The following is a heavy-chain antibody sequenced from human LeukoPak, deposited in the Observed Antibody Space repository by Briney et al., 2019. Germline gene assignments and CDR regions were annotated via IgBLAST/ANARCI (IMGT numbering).Heavy chain of an antibody. V-gene: IGHV3-11*01. CDR2: ISSSGSTI. D-gene: IGHD3-10*01. J-gene: IGHJ4*02. CDR1: GFTFSDYY. CDR3: AKGKFGDPLNY. Sequence: GGSLRLSCAASGFTFSDYYMSWIRQAPGKGLEWVSYISSSGSTIYYADSVKGRFTISRDNAKNSLYLQMNSLRAEDTALYFCAKGKFGDPLNYWGQGTLVTVSS.